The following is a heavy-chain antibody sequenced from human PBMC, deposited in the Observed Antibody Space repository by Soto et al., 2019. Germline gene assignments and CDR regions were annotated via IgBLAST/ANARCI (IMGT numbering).Heavy chain of an antibody. CDR3: ARDNGQWLVSD. CDR2: GSTYNGNT. D-gene: IGHD6-19*01. Sequence: QVQLVQSGAEVKKPGASVKVSCKASGYSFTRYGISWVRQAPGKGFEWVGRGSTYNGNTKYAQKLQGRVTMTTDTSASIAYMELRSLRSDDTAVYYCARDNGQWLVSDWGQGTLVTVSS. V-gene: IGHV1-18*01. J-gene: IGHJ1*01. CDR1: GYSFTRYG.